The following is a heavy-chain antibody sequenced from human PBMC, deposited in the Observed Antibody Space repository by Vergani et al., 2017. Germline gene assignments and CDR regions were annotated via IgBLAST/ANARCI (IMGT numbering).Heavy chain of an antibody. CDR2: IIPIFGTA. Sequence: QVQLVQSGAEVKKPGSSVKVSCKASGGTFSSYAISWVRQAPGQGLEWMGGIIPIFGTANYAQKFQGRDTITADESTSTAYMELSSLRSEDTAVYYCARGRLRFLEWFLPHFDYWGQGTLVTVSS. D-gene: IGHD3-3*01. V-gene: IGHV1-69*01. J-gene: IGHJ4*02. CDR3: ARGRLRFLEWFLPHFDY. CDR1: GGTFSSYA.